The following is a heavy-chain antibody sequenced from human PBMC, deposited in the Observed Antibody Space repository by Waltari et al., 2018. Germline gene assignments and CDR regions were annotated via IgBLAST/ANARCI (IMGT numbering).Heavy chain of an antibody. CDR3: GRCPRRDPLCD. J-gene: IGHJ4*02. CDR2: IAQDASEN. CDR1: GFTFSNYW. V-gene: IGHV3-7*04. Sequence: EVQLVESGGGLVQPGGSLRLSCAASGFTFSNYWLSWVRQPPGKGLEWVDNIAQDASENYYVGSVKGRFTISRDNAKNFLYLQMNSLRAEDTAVYYCGRCPRRDPLCDWGQGTLVSVSS.